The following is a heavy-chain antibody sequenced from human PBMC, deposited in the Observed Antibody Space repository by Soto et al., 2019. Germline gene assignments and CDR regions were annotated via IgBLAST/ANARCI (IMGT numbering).Heavy chain of an antibody. Sequence: EVQLVESGGGLVQPGGSMRLSCSVSGFSFSTYSMNWVRQAPGEGLEWVSYIRSSDRTIYYADSVKGRFTISSDNADNSLYLQMNSLRAEDTAVYYCARDSAFSFDYWGQGALVTVSS. V-gene: IGHV3-48*01. J-gene: IGHJ4*02. CDR1: GFSFSTYS. CDR2: IRSSDRTI. CDR3: ARDSAFSFDY.